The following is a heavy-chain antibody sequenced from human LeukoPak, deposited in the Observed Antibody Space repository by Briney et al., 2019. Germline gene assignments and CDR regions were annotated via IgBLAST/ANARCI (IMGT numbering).Heavy chain of an antibody. J-gene: IGHJ4*02. CDR3: AKDSYGKGDY. CDR1: GFTFSSSW. D-gene: IGHD4-17*01. V-gene: IGHV3-7*01. Sequence: GGSLRLSCVASGFTFSSSWMAWVRQAPGKGLQWVANINHDGSVKNYVGSVKGRFAISRDNAQNSFYLQMNSLETDDTAVYYCAKDSYGKGDYWGQGTLVTVSS. CDR2: INHDGSVK.